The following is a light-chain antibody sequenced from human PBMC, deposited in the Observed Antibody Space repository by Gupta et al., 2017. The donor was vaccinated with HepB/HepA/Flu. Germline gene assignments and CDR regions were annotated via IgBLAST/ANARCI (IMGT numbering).Light chain of an antibody. CDR1: QSVRSSY. Sequence: EIVLTQSPGTLSLSPGERATLSCRASQSVRSSYLAWYQQKPGQAPRLLIYGASSRATGIPDRFSGSGSGTDFTLTISRLEPEDFAVYYCQQDGSSRLTFGGGTKVEIK. V-gene: IGKV3-20*01. J-gene: IGKJ4*01. CDR2: GAS. CDR3: QQDGSSRLT.